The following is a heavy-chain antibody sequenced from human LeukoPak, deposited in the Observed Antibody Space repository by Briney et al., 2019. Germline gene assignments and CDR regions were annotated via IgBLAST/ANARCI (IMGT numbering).Heavy chain of an antibody. D-gene: IGHD3-22*01. Sequence: GRSLRLSCAASGFTFSSYGMHWVRQAPGKGLEWVAVIWYDGSNKYYADSVKGRFTISRDNSKNTLYLQINSLRAEDTAVYYCARGNYESSGSFDYWGQGTLVTVSS. V-gene: IGHV3-33*01. CDR1: GFTFSSYG. CDR3: ARGNYESSGSFDY. CDR2: IWYDGSNK. J-gene: IGHJ4*02.